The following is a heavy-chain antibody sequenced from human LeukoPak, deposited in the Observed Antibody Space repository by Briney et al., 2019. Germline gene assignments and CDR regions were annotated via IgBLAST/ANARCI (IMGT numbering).Heavy chain of an antibody. CDR1: GFTFSSYS. J-gene: IGHJ5*02. CDR2: ISSSSNTI. D-gene: IGHD3-10*01. Sequence: GGSLRLSCAASGFTFSSYSMNWVRQAPGKGLEWVSYISSSSNTIYYADSVKGRFTISRDNAKNSLYLQMNSLRAEDTAVYYCAREGITMVRGVITRGWFDPWGQGTLVTVSS. V-gene: IGHV3-48*04. CDR3: AREGITMVRGVITRGWFDP.